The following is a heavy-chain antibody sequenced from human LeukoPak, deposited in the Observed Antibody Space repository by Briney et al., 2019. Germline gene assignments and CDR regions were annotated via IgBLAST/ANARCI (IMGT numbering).Heavy chain of an antibody. CDR2: ISGSGRNT. V-gene: IGHV3-23*01. CDR3: AKVVGTGTTPTDY. D-gene: IGHD1-1*01. J-gene: IGHJ4*02. CDR1: GFTFSSYA. Sequence: GGSLRLSCAASGFTFSSYAMTWVRQAPGKGLEWVSVISGSGRNTDYADPVKGRFTISSDNSKNTLSLQMNSLRAEHTAVYYCAKVVGTGTTPTDYWGQGTLVTVSS.